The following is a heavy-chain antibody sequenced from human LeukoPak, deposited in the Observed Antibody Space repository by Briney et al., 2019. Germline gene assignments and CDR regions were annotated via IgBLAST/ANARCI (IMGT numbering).Heavy chain of an antibody. CDR3: ARSPPLWNGDAFDI. J-gene: IGHJ3*02. D-gene: IGHD1-1*01. CDR2: IRYDGRNK. V-gene: IGHV3-30*02. CDR1: GFTFSNYG. Sequence: PGGSLRLSCAASGFTFSNYGMHWVRQSPGKGLEWVTFIRYDGRNKYYADSVKGRFTISRDNSKNTLYLQMNSLRAEDTAVYYCARSPPLWNGDAFDIWGQGTMVTVSS.